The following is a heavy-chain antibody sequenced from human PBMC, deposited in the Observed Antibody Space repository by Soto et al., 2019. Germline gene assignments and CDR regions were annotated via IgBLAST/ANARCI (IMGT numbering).Heavy chain of an antibody. Sequence: PGGSLRLSCAASGFTFSIYSMNWVRQAPGKGLEWVSYISSSSNTIYYADSVKGRFTISRDNAKNSLYLQINSLRAEDTAVYYCARESGGSPDYWGQGTQVTVSS. CDR1: GFTFSIYS. CDR2: ISSSSNTI. CDR3: ARESGGSPDY. J-gene: IGHJ4*02. D-gene: IGHD3-10*01. V-gene: IGHV3-48*01.